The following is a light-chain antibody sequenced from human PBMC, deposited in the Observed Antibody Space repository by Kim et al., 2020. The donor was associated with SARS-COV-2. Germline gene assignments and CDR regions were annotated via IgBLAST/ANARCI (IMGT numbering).Light chain of an antibody. CDR1: SSDVGNYNF. V-gene: IGLV2-14*03. J-gene: IGLJ3*02. Sequence: QSALIQPASVSGSPGQSIAISCTGTSSDVGNYNFVSWYQQHPGKAPKLMIYDVSNRPSGVSNRFSGSKSGNTASLTISGLQAEDEADYYCSSYTTSGTVVFGGGTKVTVL. CDR2: DVS. CDR3: SSYTTSGTVV.